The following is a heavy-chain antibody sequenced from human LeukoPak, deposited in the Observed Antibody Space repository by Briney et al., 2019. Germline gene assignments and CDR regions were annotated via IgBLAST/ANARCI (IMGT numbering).Heavy chain of an antibody. CDR3: ARLGPYAHNTFDI. D-gene: IGHD2-2*01. V-gene: IGHV3-21*01. Sequence: GGSLRLSCAASGFIFSRYSMNWVRQTRGRGLEWVASISSSSNYMYYTDSVKGRFTISRDDAKDSLYLQMSSLRADDTAVYHCARLGPYAHNTFDIWGLGTMVTVSS. CDR2: ISSSSNYM. J-gene: IGHJ3*02. CDR1: GFIFSRYS.